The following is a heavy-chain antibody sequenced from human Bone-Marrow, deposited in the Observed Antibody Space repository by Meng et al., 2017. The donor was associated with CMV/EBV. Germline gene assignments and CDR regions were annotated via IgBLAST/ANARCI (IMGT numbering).Heavy chain of an antibody. D-gene: IGHD2-2*01. CDR2: INHSGST. Sequence: SEILSLTCAVYGWSFSGYYWSWIRQPPGKGLEWIGEINHSGSTNYNPSLKSRVTISVDTSKNPFSLKLSSVTAADTAVYYCARARPVALVPAARARYDYWGQGTRVTVYS. V-gene: IGHV4-34*01. CDR3: ARARPVALVPAARARYDY. CDR1: GWSFSGYY. J-gene: IGHJ4*02.